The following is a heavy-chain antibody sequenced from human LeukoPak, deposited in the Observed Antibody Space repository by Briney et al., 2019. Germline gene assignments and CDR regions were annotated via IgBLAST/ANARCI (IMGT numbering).Heavy chain of an antibody. CDR3: ARGRGLDV. J-gene: IGHJ6*02. V-gene: IGHV3-53*01. D-gene: IGHD2-15*01. CDR1: GFIVSANY. Sequence: GGSLRLSCAAPGFIVSANYMSWVRQTPGKGLGWVSIFYSGGATFYVDSVKGRFTISRDNSKNMLYLQMNSLRAEDTAVYYCARGRGLDVWGQGTTVTVSS. CDR2: FYSGGAT.